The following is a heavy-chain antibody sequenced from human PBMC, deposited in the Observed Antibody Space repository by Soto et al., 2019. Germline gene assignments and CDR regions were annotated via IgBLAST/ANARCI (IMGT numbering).Heavy chain of an antibody. CDR1: GGTFSRYT. Sequence: SVKVSCKASGGTFSRYTITWVRQAPGQGLEWMGGITPMFGTPNYAQKFQGRVTITADESTSTAYMELSSLRSEDTAMYYCARDGTPYDSSAYYYLYWGQGTLVTVSS. V-gene: IGHV1-69*13. J-gene: IGHJ4*02. CDR3: ARDGTPYDSSAYYYLY. D-gene: IGHD3-22*01. CDR2: ITPMFGTP.